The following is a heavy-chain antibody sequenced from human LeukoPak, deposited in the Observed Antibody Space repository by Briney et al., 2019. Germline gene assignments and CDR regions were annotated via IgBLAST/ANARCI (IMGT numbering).Heavy chain of an antibody. CDR2: IYYSGST. CDR1: GGSISSYY. D-gene: IGHD2-21*01. V-gene: IGHV4-59*01. J-gene: IGHJ6*02. CDR3: ARDQIDDYYYYGMDV. Sequence: PSETLSLTCTVSGGSISSYYWSWIRQPPGKGLEWIGYIYYSGSTNYNPSLKSRVTISVDTSKNQFSLKLSSVTAADTAVYYCARDQIDDYYYYGMDVWGQGTTVTDSS.